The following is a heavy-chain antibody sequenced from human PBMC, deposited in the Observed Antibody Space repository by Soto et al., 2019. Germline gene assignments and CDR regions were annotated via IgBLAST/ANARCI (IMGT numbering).Heavy chain of an antibody. J-gene: IGHJ4*02. CDR2: IYYSGST. V-gene: IGHV4-30-4*01. Sequence: SETLSLTXTVSGGSISSGDYYWSWIRQPPGKGLEWIGYIYYSGSTYYNPSLKSRVTISVDTSKNQFSLKLSSVTAADTAVYYCARGPRLRFLEWPPGNWGQGTLVTVSS. CDR3: ARGPRLRFLEWPPGN. D-gene: IGHD3-3*01. CDR1: GGSISSGDYY.